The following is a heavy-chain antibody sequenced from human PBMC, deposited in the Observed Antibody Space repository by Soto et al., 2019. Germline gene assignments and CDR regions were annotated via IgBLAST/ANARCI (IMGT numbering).Heavy chain of an antibody. CDR2: IWYDGSKK. V-gene: IGHV3-33*01. D-gene: IGHD3-16*01. Sequence: QVQLVESGGGLVQPGRSLRLSCAASGFTFSLFGMHWVRQAPGKGLEWVAVIWYDGSKKYHADSVKGRFTISRDNSNKMLHLEGNSLGPEDTAVYYCARCRGGWGSWPPLYWGQGTLVTVAS. J-gene: IGHJ4*02. CDR3: ARCRGGWGSWPPLY. CDR1: GFTFSLFG.